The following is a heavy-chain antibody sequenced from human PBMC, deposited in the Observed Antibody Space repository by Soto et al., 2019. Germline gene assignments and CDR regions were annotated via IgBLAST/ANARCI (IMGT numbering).Heavy chain of an antibody. CDR3: AMVDNYVTPTPQDV. J-gene: IGHJ6*02. D-gene: IGHD3-16*01. Sequence: QVQLVQSGDEVKKPGASVKVSCKASGYIFVNYGIAWVRQAPGQGLEWMGWISPYSGNTHYAGRVQGRLTMTTDTSTSTAYMDLGNLTSDDTAVYYCAMVDNYVTPTPQDVWGQGTTVTVSS. V-gene: IGHV1-18*01. CDR1: GYIFVNYG. CDR2: ISPYSGNT.